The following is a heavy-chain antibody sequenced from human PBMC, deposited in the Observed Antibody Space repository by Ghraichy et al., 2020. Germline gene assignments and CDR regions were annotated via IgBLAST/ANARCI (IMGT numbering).Heavy chain of an antibody. Sequence: SQTLSLTCAVSGDSISSTSYLWGWIRQPPGQGLEWIGSVYYGGTTYYNPSLKSRVSISVDTSKNQFSLNLSSVTAADTALYYCARSRSGGIIITFGGIVARLDVWGIGTTVTVSS. CDR2: VYYGGTT. CDR1: GDSISSTSYL. CDR3: ARSRSGGIIITFGGIVARLDV. D-gene: IGHD3-16*02. J-gene: IGHJ6*04. V-gene: IGHV4-39*01.